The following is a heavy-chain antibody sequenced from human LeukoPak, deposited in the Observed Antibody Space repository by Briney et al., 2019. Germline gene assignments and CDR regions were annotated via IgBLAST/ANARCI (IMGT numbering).Heavy chain of an antibody. Sequence: GGSLRLPCATSGFTFRSYWMNWIRQAPGQGLEWVANIKEDGSEKNYVDSVKGRFTISRDNAKNSLYLQMNSLRVEDTAVYYCARDPSSLRDSYDYWGQGTLVIVSS. CDR3: ARDPSSLRDSYDY. CDR1: GFTFRSYW. J-gene: IGHJ4*02. CDR2: IKEDGSEK. V-gene: IGHV3-7*01. D-gene: IGHD3/OR15-3a*01.